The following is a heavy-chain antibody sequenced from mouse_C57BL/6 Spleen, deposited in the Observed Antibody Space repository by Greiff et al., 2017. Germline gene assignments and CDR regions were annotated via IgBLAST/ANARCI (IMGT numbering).Heavy chain of an antibody. CDR2: ILPGSGST. D-gene: IGHD1-1*01. J-gene: IGHJ4*01. Sequence: QVQLQQSGAELMKPGASVKLSCKATGYTFTGYWIEWVKQRPGHGLEWIGEILPGSGSTNYNEKFKGKATFTADTSSNTAYMQLSSLTTEDSAIYYCARGPLYYYGSSYSAMDYWGQGTSVTVSS. V-gene: IGHV1-9*01. CDR1: GYTFTGYW. CDR3: ARGPLYYYGSSYSAMDY.